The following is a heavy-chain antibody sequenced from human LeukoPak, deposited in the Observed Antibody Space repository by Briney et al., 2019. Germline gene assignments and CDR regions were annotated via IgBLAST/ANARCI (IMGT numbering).Heavy chain of an antibody. J-gene: IGHJ5*02. CDR3: AKDQAGYNFWSGS. D-gene: IGHD3-3*01. CDR1: GFTFSNYA. V-gene: IGHV3-23*01. CDR2: ISSGSDRT. Sequence: GGSLRLSCAASGFTFSNYAMSWVRQAPGKGLEWVSAISSGSDRTNYGRSVKGRFTISRDNSKNTLYLQTNSLRADDTAVYYCAKDQAGYNFWSGSWGQGTLVTVSS.